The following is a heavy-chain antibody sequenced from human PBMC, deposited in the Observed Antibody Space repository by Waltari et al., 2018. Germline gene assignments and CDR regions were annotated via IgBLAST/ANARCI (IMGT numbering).Heavy chain of an antibody. CDR1: GYTFTGYY. CDR2: INPNRGGT. D-gene: IGHD3-10*01. CDR3: AREPHGDLGDY. Sequence: QVQLVQSGAEVKKPGASVKVSCKASGYTFTGYYMHWVRQAPGQGLEWMGRINPNRGGTNYSQKFQGRVTMTRDTSSSTAYMELSRLRSDDTAVYYCAREPHGDLGDYWGQGTLVTVSS. V-gene: IGHV1-2*06. J-gene: IGHJ4*02.